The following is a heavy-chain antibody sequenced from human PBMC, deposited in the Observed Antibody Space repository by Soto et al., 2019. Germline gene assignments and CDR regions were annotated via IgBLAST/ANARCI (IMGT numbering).Heavy chain of an antibody. CDR2: IIPIFGTA. Sequence: QVQLVQSGAEVKKPGSSVKVSCKASGGTFSSYAISWVRQAPGQGLEWMGGIIPIFGTANYAQKFQGRVTITGAETTSSADMDLRSLRSGDMAVYYGARLGYSSGWYWFDPWGQGTLVTVSS. J-gene: IGHJ5*02. CDR1: GGTFSSYA. D-gene: IGHD6-19*01. CDR3: ARLGYSSGWYWFDP. V-gene: IGHV1-69*01.